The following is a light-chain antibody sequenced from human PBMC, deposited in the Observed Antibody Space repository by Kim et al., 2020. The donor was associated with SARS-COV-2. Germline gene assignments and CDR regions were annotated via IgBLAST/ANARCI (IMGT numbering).Light chain of an antibody. CDR1: SSNVGIYS. J-gene: IGLJ3*02. CDR2: SNN. Sequence: GQRVTISCSGSSSNVGIYSVVWYEQLRGTSPPLLIYSNNQRRSGGADRLSAATSGTAAAPAISAVQSEDEADYSCGAWDDSLNGAVFGGGTKLTVL. CDR3: GAWDDSLNGAV. V-gene: IGLV1-44*01.